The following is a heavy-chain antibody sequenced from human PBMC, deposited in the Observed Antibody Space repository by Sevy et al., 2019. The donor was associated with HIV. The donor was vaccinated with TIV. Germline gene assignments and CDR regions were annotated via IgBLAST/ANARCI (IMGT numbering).Heavy chain of an antibody. Sequence: GGSLRLSCAASGFTFSSYDMHWVRQATGKGLEWVSAIGTAGHTYYPGSLKGGFTISRENAKTSLYLQMHSLRAGDTAVYYCARLSSSSLWGYYYYYMDVWGKGTTVTVSS. J-gene: IGHJ6*03. CDR1: GFTFSSYD. D-gene: IGHD6-6*01. V-gene: IGHV3-13*01. CDR2: IGTAGHT. CDR3: ARLSSSSLWGYYYYYMDV.